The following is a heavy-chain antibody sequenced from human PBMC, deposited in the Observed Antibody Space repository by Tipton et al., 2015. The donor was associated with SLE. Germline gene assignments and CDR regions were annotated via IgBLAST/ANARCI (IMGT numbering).Heavy chain of an antibody. V-gene: IGHV4-39*01. D-gene: IGHD6-19*01. J-gene: IGHJ4*02. CDR3: ARLYTSGSLVYYFDY. CDR2: IYYRASA. CDR1: GGSISSNTYY. Sequence: TLSLTCSVSGGSISSNTYYWGWIRQPPGKGLEWIGSIYYRASAYYNRSLKSRVTMSVDTSKNLFSLKLSAVTAADTAVYYCARLYTSGSLVYYFDYWGQGSLVIVSS.